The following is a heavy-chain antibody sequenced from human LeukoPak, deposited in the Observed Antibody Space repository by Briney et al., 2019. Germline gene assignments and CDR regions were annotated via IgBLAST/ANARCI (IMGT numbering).Heavy chain of an antibody. J-gene: IGHJ4*02. CDR1: GGSIS. V-gene: IGHV4-59*01. D-gene: IGHD2-15*01. Sequence: PETLSLSCTVSGGSISRIRQPPGKGLQWIGYFYYSRRNSNNPSLNSRVTISVDTSKNQFSQRLSSVTAADAAVYCAARYCSGVSCYSRALDYWGQGTLVTVSS. CDR3: ARYCSGVSCYSRALDY. CDR2: FYYSRRN.